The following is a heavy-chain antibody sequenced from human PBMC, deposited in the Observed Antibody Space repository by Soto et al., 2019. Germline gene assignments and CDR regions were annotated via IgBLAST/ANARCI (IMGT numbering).Heavy chain of an antibody. CDR3: ARDPLGGTMVRGVIIFWALDY. D-gene: IGHD3-10*01. Sequence: GASVKVSCKASGYTFTSYGISWVRQAPGQGLEWMGWISAYNGNTNYAQKLQGRVTMTTDTSTSTACMELRSLRSDDTAVYYCARDPLGGTMVRGVIIFWALDYWGQGTLVTVSS. CDR1: GYTFTSYG. V-gene: IGHV1-18*04. CDR2: ISAYNGNT. J-gene: IGHJ4*02.